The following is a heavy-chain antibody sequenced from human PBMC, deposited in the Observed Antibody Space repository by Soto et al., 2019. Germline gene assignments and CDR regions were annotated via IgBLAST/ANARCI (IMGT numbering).Heavy chain of an antibody. V-gene: IGHV4-34*01. CDR3: ARADSVAGTED. D-gene: IGHD6-19*01. Sequence: QVQLQQWGAGLLKPSETLSLTCAVYGGSFSGYYWSWIRQPPGKGLEWIGEINHSGSTNYNPSLKSRVTISVDTYKNQFSLKLSSVTAADTAVYYCARADSVAGTEDWGQGTLVTVSS. CDR2: INHSGST. CDR1: GGSFSGYY. J-gene: IGHJ4*02.